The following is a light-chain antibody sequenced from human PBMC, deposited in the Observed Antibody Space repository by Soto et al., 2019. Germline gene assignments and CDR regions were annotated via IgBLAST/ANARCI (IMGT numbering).Light chain of an antibody. Sequence: QSVLTQPPSASGTPGQRVTISCSGSSSNIGSYNVNWYQQVPGTAPKLLIYNNNQRPSGVPDRFSGSKSGTSASLAISGLQSEDEDDYYCAAWVASLKERVFGGGTKLTVL. V-gene: IGLV1-44*01. J-gene: IGLJ3*02. CDR3: AAWVASLKERV. CDR1: SSNIGSYN. CDR2: NNN.